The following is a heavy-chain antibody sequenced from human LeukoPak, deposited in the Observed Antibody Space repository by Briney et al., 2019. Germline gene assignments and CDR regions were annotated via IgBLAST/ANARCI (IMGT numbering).Heavy chain of an antibody. CDR2: ISSSGSTI. V-gene: IGHV3-48*03. J-gene: IGHJ6*03. CDR1: GFTFSSYE. CDR3: ARATPKAVAGTPEAAAVSYYYYYYMDV. Sequence: PGGSLRLSCAASGFTFSSYEMNWVRQAPGKGLEWVSYISSSGSTIYYSDSVKGRFTISRDNAKNSLYLQMNSLRAEDTAVYYCARATPKAVAGTPEAAAVSYYYYYYMDVWGKGTTVTISS. D-gene: IGHD6-19*01.